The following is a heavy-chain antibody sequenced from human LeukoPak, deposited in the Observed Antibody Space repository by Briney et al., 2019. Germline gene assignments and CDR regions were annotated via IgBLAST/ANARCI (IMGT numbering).Heavy chain of an antibody. J-gene: IGHJ3*02. CDR1: GLAFTGYS. CDR2: TNSGGSTI. Sequence: PGGSLRLSCAASGLAFTGYSMIWVRQAPGKGLEWLSFTNSGGSTIYYADSVKGRFTISRDNAKNSLYLQMNGLRAEDTAVYYCARERMNAFDIWGQGTMVTVSS. V-gene: IGHV3-48*04. CDR3: ARERMNAFDI.